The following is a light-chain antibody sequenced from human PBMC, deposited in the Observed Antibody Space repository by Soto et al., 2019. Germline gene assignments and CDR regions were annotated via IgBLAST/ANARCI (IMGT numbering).Light chain of an antibody. CDR1: QSVSSAY. Sequence: EIVLTQSPGTLSLSPGERATLSCRASQSVSSAYLAWYQQIPGQAPRLLIYGASSRATGIPDRFSGSGSGTDFTLTISGLEPEDFAVYYCQQSGSSFYTCRQGTKLEIK. CDR3: QQSGSSFYT. V-gene: IGKV3-20*01. CDR2: GAS. J-gene: IGKJ2*01.